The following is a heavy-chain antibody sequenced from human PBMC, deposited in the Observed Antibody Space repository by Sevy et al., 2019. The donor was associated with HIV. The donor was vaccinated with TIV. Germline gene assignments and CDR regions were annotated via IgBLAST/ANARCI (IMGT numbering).Heavy chain of an antibody. J-gene: IGHJ4*02. CDR2: IEPDGSQK. CDR3: ARDRRVESGGSDD. D-gene: IGHD3-10*01. CDR1: GFTFSNYW. Sequence: AGSLRLSCAASGFTFSNYWMTWVRQAPGKELEWVANIEPDGSQKYYVDSLRGRFTISRDNAKNSLYLQMGSLTDEDTAVYYCARDRRVESGGSDDWGQGALVTVSS. V-gene: IGHV3-7*03.